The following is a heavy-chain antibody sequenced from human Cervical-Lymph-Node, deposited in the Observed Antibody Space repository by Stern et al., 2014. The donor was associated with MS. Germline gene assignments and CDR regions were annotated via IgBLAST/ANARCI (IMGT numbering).Heavy chain of an antibody. V-gene: IGHV1-18*01. Sequence: VQLVESGAEVKKPGASVKVSCKASGYTFINYAISWVRQAPGQGLEWMGWINTYNGNHNYAQNLPDRVTMTTDTSTSTAYMELTSLRSDDTAIYFCARDIVVLVAATRLLGYGVDVWGQGTTVTVSS. CDR1: GYTFINYA. D-gene: IGHD2-15*01. CDR3: ARDIVVLVAATRLLGYGVDV. J-gene: IGHJ6*02. CDR2: INTYNGNH.